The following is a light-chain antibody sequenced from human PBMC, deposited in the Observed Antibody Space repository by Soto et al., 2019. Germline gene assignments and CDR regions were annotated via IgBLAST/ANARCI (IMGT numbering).Light chain of an antibody. CDR3: CSYAGDTTFFV. V-gene: IGLV2-23*02. Sequence: QSALTQPASMSGSPGQSITISCTGTSSDVGSYYPVSWFQQHPGKAPKLIIYEVNKRPSGVSDRFSGSKSGNTASLTIYGLQAADEAEYYCCSYAGDTTFFVFGTGTKLTVL. J-gene: IGLJ1*01. CDR2: EVN. CDR1: SSDVGSYYP.